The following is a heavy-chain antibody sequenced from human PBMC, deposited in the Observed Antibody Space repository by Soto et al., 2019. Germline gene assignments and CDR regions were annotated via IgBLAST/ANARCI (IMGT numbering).Heavy chain of an antibody. J-gene: IGHJ4*02. CDR3: ARDAPFVAMVRGVHPPFDY. V-gene: IGHV1-18*01. CDR1: GYTFTSYG. D-gene: IGHD3-10*01. CDR2: ISAYNGNT. Sequence: QVQLVQSGAEVKKPGASVKVSCKASGYTFTSYGISWVRQAPGQGLEWMGWISAYNGNTNYAQKLQGRVTMTTDTSTSTDYMELRSLRSDDTAVYYCARDAPFVAMVRGVHPPFDYWGQGTLVTVSS.